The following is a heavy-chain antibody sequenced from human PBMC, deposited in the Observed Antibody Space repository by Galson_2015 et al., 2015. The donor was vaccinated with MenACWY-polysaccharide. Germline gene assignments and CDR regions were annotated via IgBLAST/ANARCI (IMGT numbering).Heavy chain of an antibody. D-gene: IGHD3-22*01. CDR3: TKGGGFYSSGFDS. J-gene: IGHJ4*02. CDR1: GFTFSSND. CDR2: INGNGATT. Sequence: SLRLSCAASGFTFSSNDMNWVRQAPGKGLEWVAIINGNGATTYYADSVKGRFTISRDNSKNTLYVQMNSLRAEYTTVYYCTKGGGFYSSGFDSWGQGTLVTVSS. V-gene: IGHV3-23*01.